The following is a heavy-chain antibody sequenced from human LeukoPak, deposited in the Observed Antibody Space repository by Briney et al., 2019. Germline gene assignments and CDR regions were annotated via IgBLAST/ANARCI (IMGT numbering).Heavy chain of an antibody. V-gene: IGHV3-21*01. CDR1: GFTFSSYS. Sequence: TGGSLRLSCAASGFTFSSYSMNWVRQAPGKGLEWVSSITSSSSYIYYADSVKGRFTISRDNAKNSLYLQMNSLRAEDTAVYYCARGGAAAALRWGQGTLVTVSS. D-gene: IGHD6-13*01. CDR3: ARGGAAAALR. CDR2: ITSSSSYI. J-gene: IGHJ1*01.